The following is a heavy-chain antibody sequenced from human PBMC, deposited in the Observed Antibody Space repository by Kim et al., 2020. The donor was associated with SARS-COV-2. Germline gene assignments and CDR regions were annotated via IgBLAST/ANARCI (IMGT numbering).Heavy chain of an antibody. Sequence: STYYADSGKGRLTISRDNSKNRLYLQMNSLGAEDTAVYYCAKDQVNAFDIWGQGTMVTVSS. V-gene: IGHV3-23*01. CDR2: ST. CDR3: AKDQVNAFDI. D-gene: IGHD2-21*01. J-gene: IGHJ3*02.